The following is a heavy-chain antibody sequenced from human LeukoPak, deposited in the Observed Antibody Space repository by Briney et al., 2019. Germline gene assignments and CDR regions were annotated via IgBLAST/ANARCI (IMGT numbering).Heavy chain of an antibody. D-gene: IGHD5-24*01. CDR2: ISGSSEST. V-gene: IGHV3-23*01. CDR3: AKGEMATFAH. CDR1: GFTFSKYA. J-gene: IGHJ4*02. Sequence: GGSLRLSCAASGFTFSKYAMSWVRQAPGKGLEWVSVISGSSESTYYADSVEGRFTISRDNSKNMLYVQMDSLRAEDTAVYYCAKGEMATFAHWGQGTLVIVSS.